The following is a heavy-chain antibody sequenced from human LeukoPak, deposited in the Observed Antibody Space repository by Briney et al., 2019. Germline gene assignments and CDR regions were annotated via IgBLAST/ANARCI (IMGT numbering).Heavy chain of an antibody. CDR1: GYTFTSYD. Sequence: ASVKVSCKASGYTFTSYDINWVRQATGQGLEWMGWMNPNSGNTGYAQKFQGRVTITRNTSISTAYMELSSLRSEDTAVYYCARSPTTVVTPPNRFDPWGQGTLVTVSS. J-gene: IGHJ5*02. CDR2: MNPNSGNT. V-gene: IGHV1-8*03. CDR3: ARSPTTVVTPPNRFDP. D-gene: IGHD4-23*01.